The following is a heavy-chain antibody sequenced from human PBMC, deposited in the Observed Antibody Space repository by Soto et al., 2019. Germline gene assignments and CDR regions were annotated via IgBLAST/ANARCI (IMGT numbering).Heavy chain of an antibody. CDR1: GYTFTSYG. V-gene: IGHV1-18*01. J-gene: IGHJ6*03. D-gene: IGHD4-17*01. CDR3: ARAHRLRGVSYYYYMDV. Sequence: ASVTVSCKASGYTFTSYGISWVRQAPGQGLEWMGWISAYNGNTNYAQKLQGRVTMTTDTSTSTAYMELRSLRSDDTAVYYCARAHRLRGVSYYYYMDVWGKGTTVTVSS. CDR2: ISAYNGNT.